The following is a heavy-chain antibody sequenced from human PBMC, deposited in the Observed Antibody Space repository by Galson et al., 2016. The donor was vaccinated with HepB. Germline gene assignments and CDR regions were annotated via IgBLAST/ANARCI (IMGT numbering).Heavy chain of an antibody. CDR3: ARQDDDYGKWFDP. J-gene: IGHJ5*02. V-gene: IGHV4-39*01. Sequence: SETLSLTCTVSGGSISSRSFCWGWIRQPPGKGLEWIGSIYYNGNTYYNPSLKSRVSMSIDTSKPQFSLKMSAVTAADTALYYCARQDDDYGKWFDPWGQGALVTVSS. CDR2: IYYNGNT. CDR1: GGSISSRSFC. D-gene: IGHD4-17*01.